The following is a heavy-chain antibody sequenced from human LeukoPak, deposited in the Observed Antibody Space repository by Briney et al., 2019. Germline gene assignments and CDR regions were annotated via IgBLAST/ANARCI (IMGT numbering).Heavy chain of an antibody. V-gene: IGHV3-15*01. J-gene: IGHJ6*03. Sequence: GGSLRLSCAASGFTFSNAWMSWVRQAPGKGLEWVGRIKSKTDGGTTDYAAPVKGRFTISRDDSKNTLYLQMNSLKTEDTAVYYCTLRYSSGWVIPKTYYHYMDVWGKGTTVTVSS. D-gene: IGHD6-19*01. CDR1: GFTFSNAW. CDR3: TLRYSSGWVIPKTYYHYMDV. CDR2: IKSKTDGGTT.